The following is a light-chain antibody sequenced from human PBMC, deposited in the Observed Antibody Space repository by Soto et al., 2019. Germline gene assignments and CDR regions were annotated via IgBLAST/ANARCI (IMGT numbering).Light chain of an antibody. J-gene: IGLJ3*02. CDR1: SSNIGNNY. CDR3: GTWDSSLSAGV. V-gene: IGLV1-51*02. CDR2: ENN. Sequence: QSVLTQPPSVSAAPGQKVTISCSESSSNIGNNYVSWYQHLPGTAPKVLIYENNKRPSGIPDRFSGSKSGTSATLGITGLQTGDEADYYCGTWDSSLSAGVFGGGTKLTVL.